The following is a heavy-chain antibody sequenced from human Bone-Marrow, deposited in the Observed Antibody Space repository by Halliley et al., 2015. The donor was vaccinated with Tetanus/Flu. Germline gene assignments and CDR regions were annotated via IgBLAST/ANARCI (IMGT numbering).Heavy chain of an antibody. V-gene: IGHV3-33*01. Sequence: YDGNNKYYAESGKGRFTISRDNSKNTLYLQMSSLRAEETAVYYCAREDPYYDFWRGPRHAMDVWGQGTTVSVSS. D-gene: IGHD3-3*01. CDR3: AREDPYYDFWRGPRHAMDV. CDR2: YDGNNK. J-gene: IGHJ6*02.